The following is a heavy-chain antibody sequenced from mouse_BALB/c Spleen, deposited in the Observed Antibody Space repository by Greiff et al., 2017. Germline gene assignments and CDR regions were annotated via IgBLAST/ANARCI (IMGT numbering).Heavy chain of an antibody. Sequence: EVKLVESGAELVKPGASVKLSCTASGFNIKDTYMHWVKQRPEQGLEWIGRIDPANGNTKYDPKFQGKATITADTSSNTAYLQLSSLTSEDTAVYYCARGGYYGSSYDYWGQGTTLTVSS. CDR3: ARGGYYGSSYDY. CDR2: IDPANGNT. J-gene: IGHJ2*01. D-gene: IGHD1-1*01. CDR1: GFNIKDTY. V-gene: IGHV14-3*02.